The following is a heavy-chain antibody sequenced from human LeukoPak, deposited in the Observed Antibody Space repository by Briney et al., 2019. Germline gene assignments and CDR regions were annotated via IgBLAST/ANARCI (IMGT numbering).Heavy chain of an antibody. CDR2: INHSGST. V-gene: IGHV4-34*01. CDR1: GGSFSGYY. CDR3: ARGHGDLGY. D-gene: IGHD3-10*01. J-gene: IGHJ4*02. Sequence: SETLSLTCAVYGGSFSGYYWSWIRQPPGKGLEWIGEINHSGSTNYNPSLKSRVTISVDTSKNQFSLKLSSVTAADTAVYYCARGHGDLGYWGQGTLVTVSS.